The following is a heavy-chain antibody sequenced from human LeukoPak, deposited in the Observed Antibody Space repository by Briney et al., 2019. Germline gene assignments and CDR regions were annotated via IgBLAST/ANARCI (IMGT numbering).Heavy chain of an antibody. V-gene: IGHV1-46*01. CDR1: GYTFTSYY. CDR3: ASSGSKRYSYGY. CDR2: INPSGGST. J-gene: IGHJ4*02. D-gene: IGHD5-18*01. Sequence: ASVKVSCKASGYTFTSYYMHWARQAPGQGLEWMGIINPSGGSTSYAQKFQGRVTMTRDTSTSTVYMELSSLRSEDTAVYYCASSGSKRYSYGYWGQGTLVTVSS.